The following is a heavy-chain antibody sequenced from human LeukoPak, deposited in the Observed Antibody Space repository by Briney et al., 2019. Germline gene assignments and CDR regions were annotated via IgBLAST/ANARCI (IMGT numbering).Heavy chain of an antibody. D-gene: IGHD4-17*01. V-gene: IGHV3-53*01. CDR3: ARDGSDYGSFFDY. CDR2: IYNAGDR. J-gene: IGHJ4*02. CDR1: GFTVSSNY. Sequence: GGSLRLSCAASGFTVSSNYMSWVRQAPGKGLEWVSVIYNAGDRYYADSVKGRFTISRDNAKNSLYLQMNSLRAEDTAVYYCARDGSDYGSFFDYWGQGTLVTVSS.